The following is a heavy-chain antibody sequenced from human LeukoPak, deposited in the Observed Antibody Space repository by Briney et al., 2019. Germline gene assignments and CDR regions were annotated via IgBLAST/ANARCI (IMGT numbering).Heavy chain of an antibody. CDR1: GGSISNYY. CDR2: IYTSGST. J-gene: IGHJ4*02. D-gene: IGHD3-3*01. Sequence: SETLSLTCTVSGGSISNYYWSWIRQPAGKGLEWIGRIYTSGSTNYNPSLKSRVTMSVDTSKNQFSLKLSSVTAADTAVYYCASSDFWSGYYFDYWGQGTLVTVSS. CDR3: ASSDFWSGYYFDY. V-gene: IGHV4-4*07.